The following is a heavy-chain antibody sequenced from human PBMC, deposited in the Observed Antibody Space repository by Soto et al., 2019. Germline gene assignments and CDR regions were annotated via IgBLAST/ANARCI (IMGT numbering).Heavy chain of an antibody. CDR2: IIPILGIA. J-gene: IGHJ4*02. V-gene: IGHV1-69*02. Sequence: QVQLVQSGAEVKKPGSSVKVSCKASGGTFSSYTISWVRQAPGQGLEWMGRIIPILGIANYAQKFQGRVTITADKSTTTAYMELSSLRSEDTAVYYCARGVMGVDCYNLGYDYWGQGTLVTVSS. CDR3: ARGVMGVDCYNLGYDY. CDR1: GGTFSSYT. D-gene: IGHD2-21*01.